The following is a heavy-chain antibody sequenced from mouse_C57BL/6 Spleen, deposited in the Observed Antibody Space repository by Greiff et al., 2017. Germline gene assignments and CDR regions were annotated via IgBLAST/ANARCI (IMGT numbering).Heavy chain of an antibody. CDR2: ISSGSSTI. J-gene: IGHJ1*03. CDR1: GFTFSDYG. V-gene: IGHV5-17*01. D-gene: IGHD1-1*01. CDR3: ARSSHYYGSSYWYCDV. Sequence: EVKLMESGGGLVKPGGSLKLSCAASGFTFSDYGMHWVRQAPETGLEWVAYISSGSSTIYYADTVKGRFTISRDNAKNTLFLQMTSLRSEDTAMYYCARSSHYYGSSYWYCDVWGTGTTVTVSS.